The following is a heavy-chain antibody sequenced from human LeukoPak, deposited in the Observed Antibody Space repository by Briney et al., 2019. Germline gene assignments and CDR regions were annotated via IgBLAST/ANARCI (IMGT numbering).Heavy chain of an antibody. J-gene: IGHJ6*02. CDR2: ISGSGGST. V-gene: IGHV3-23*01. D-gene: IGHD3-9*01. Sequence: PGGSLRLSCAASGFTFSSYAMSWVRQAPGKGLEWVSAISGSGGSTYYADSVKGRFTISRDNSKNTLYLQMNSLRAEDTAVYYCAKATTVYDILTGYLGDYYYYGMDVWGQGTTVTVSS. CDR3: AKATTVYDILTGYLGDYYYYGMDV. CDR1: GFTFSSYA.